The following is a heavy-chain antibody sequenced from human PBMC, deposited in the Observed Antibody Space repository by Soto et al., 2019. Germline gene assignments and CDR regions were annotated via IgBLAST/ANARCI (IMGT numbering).Heavy chain of an antibody. Sequence: PSETLSLTCTVSGGSIYTGGFYWSWIRQLPGKGLECLGYIYYTGSTQYTPSLKRRLSISTDTSDNQFSLRLNSVTAADTAVYYCATSLVTSRARVDYWGQGTPVTVS. D-gene: IGHD1-26*01. CDR2: IYYTGST. CDR3: ATSLVTSRARVDY. V-gene: IGHV4-31*03. J-gene: IGHJ4*02. CDR1: GGSIYTGGFY.